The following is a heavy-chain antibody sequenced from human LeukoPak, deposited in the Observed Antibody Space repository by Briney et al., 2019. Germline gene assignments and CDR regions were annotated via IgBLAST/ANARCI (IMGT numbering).Heavy chain of an antibody. CDR3: ARAPYSSGWYYYYYYGMDV. J-gene: IGHJ6*02. D-gene: IGHD6-19*01. Sequence: ASVKVSCKASGYTFTSYGISWVRQAPGQGLEWMGWISAHNGNTNYAQKLQGRVTMTTDTSTSTAYMELRSLRSDDTAVYYCARAPYSSGWYYYYYYGMDVWGQGTTVTVSS. CDR1: GYTFTSYG. V-gene: IGHV1-18*01. CDR2: ISAHNGNT.